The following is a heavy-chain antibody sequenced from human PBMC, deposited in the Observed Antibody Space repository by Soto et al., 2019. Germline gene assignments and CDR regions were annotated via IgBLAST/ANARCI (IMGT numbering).Heavy chain of an antibody. CDR2: ISAYNGNT. CDR3: ARDNDPMIVVPFTYYYYGMDV. CDR1: GYTFTSYG. J-gene: IGHJ6*02. D-gene: IGHD3-22*01. V-gene: IGHV1-18*01. Sequence: GASVKVSCKASGYTFTSYGISWVRQAPGQGLEWMGWISAYNGNTNYAQKLQGRVTMTTDTSTSTAYMELRSLRPDDTAVYYCARDNDPMIVVPFTYYYYGMDVWGQGTTVTVSS.